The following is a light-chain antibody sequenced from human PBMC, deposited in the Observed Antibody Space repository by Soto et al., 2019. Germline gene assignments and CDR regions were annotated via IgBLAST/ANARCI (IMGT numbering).Light chain of an antibody. V-gene: IGKV1-5*01. Sequence: DTRMTQSPSTLSASVGDRVTITCRASQSVSMWLAWFQQKPGKAPRLLIYDASKLESGVPSRFSGSGSGTEFTLTISSLQPEDSATYYCLQYKNSPITFGQGTRLEIK. J-gene: IGKJ5*01. CDR1: QSVSMW. CDR2: DAS. CDR3: LQYKNSPIT.